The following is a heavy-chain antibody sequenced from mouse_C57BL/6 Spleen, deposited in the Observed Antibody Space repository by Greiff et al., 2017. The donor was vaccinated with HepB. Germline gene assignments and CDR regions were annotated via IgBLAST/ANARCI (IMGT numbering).Heavy chain of an antibody. CDR3: AREMDSSGYNYAMDY. V-gene: IGHV5-4*01. CDR2: ISDGGSYT. Sequence: EVKLQESGGGLVKPGGSLKLSCAASGFTFSSYAMSWVRQTPEKRLEWVATISDGGSYTYYPDNVKGRFTISRDNAKNNLYLQISHLKSEDTAMYYGAREMDSSGYNYAMDYWGQGTSVTVSS. J-gene: IGHJ4*01. D-gene: IGHD3-2*02. CDR1: GFTFSSYA.